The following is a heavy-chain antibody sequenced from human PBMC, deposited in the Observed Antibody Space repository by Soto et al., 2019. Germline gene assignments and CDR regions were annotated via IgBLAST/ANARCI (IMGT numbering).Heavy chain of an antibody. Sequence: QVQLQESGPGLVKPSETLSLTCTVSGGSISSYYWSWIRQPPGKGLEWTGYMYYSESTNYNPPPKSRGTTTVDTSKNQYSLKRSSVTAADTAAYYCARSDGRYWGQGTLVTVSS. J-gene: IGHJ4*02. V-gene: IGHV4-59*01. CDR2: MYYSEST. CDR1: GGSISSYY. CDR3: ARSDGRY.